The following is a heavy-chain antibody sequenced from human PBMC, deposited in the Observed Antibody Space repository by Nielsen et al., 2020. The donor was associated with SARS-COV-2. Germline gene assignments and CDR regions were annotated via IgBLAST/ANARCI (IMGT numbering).Heavy chain of an antibody. Sequence: GGSLRLSYKGSGYKFSNYWITWVRQMPGKVLECMGWIDPGDSHTNYNPSFQGHVSISVDKSVTTAYLQWSSLRASDTAMYYCARHGAHYGMDVWGQGTTVAVSS. CDR1: GYKFSNYW. D-gene: IGHD3-16*01. V-gene: IGHV5-10-1*01. J-gene: IGHJ6*02. CDR2: IDPGDSHT. CDR3: ARHGAHYGMDV.